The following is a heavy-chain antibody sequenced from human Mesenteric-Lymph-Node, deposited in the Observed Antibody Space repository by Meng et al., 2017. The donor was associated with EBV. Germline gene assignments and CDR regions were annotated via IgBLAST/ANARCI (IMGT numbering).Heavy chain of an antibody. D-gene: IGHD6-13*01. CDR3: ARTLSIAAAPFDY. J-gene: IGHJ4*02. CDR2: IYNSGST. V-gene: IGHV4-4*02. CDR1: VGSISSSNW. Sequence: QVQLQESGPGVVKPSETLSLTCTVSVGSISSSNWWSWVRQPPGKGLEWIGEIYNSGSTNYNPSLKSRVTISVDKSKNQFSLKLSSVTAADTAVYYCARTLSIAAAPFDYWGQGTLVTVSS.